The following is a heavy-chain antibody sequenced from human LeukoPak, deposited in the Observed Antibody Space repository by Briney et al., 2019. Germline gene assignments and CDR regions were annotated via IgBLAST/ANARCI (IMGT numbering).Heavy chain of an antibody. V-gene: IGHV4-39*01. CDR2: INNSGNG. Sequence: PSETLSLTCAVSGRSIGGSSYYWGWIRQPPGEGLEWIGSINNSGNGYYNPSLKGRLTMSVDTSKNHFSLKLTSVTAADSGLYYCARHLTTWGDNWGQGTVVIVSS. D-gene: IGHD4-17*01. CDR3: ARHLTTWGDN. CDR1: GRSIGGSSYY. J-gene: IGHJ4*02.